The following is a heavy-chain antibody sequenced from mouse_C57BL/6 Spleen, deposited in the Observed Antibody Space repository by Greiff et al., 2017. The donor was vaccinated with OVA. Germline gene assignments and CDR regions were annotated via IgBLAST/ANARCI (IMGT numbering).Heavy chain of an antibody. CDR1: GYAFSSYW. J-gene: IGHJ1*03. Sequence: QVQLQQSGAELVKPGASVKISCKASGYAFSSYWMNWVKQRPGKGLEWIGQIYPGDGDTNYNGKFKGKATLTADKSSSTAYMQLSSLTSEDSAVYFCARRDYGSSYVGWYFDVWGTGTTVTVSS. CDR2: IYPGDGDT. CDR3: ARRDYGSSYVGWYFDV. D-gene: IGHD1-1*01. V-gene: IGHV1-80*01.